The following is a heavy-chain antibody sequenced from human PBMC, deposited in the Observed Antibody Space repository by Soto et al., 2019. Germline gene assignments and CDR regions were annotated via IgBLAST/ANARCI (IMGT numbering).Heavy chain of an antibody. J-gene: IGHJ4*02. Sequence: QVQLVQSGAEEKKPGASVKISCKASGYTFTAYAMHWVREAPGQRLEWMGWINAGNGNTIFSQKFQVRVTINRETSADTASIELSSLTSEDTAMYNCRRSVISPSGGVIGPFDYWGQGDLVSVSS. V-gene: IGHV1-3*05. CDR2: INAGNGNT. CDR3: RRSVISPSGGVIGPFDY. D-gene: IGHD3-16*02. CDR1: GYTFTAYA.